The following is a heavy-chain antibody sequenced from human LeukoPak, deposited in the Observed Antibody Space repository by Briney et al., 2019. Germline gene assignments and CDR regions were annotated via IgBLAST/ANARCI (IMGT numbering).Heavy chain of an antibody. V-gene: IGHV3-21*01. CDR1: GGSISSSN. J-gene: IGHJ4*02. CDR3: ARDYDY. Sequence: ETLSLTCAVSGGSISSSNWWSWVRQPPGKGLEWVSSISSSSSYIYYADSVKGRFTISRDNAKNSLYLQMNSLRAEDTAVYYRARDYDYWGQGTLVTVSS. CDR2: ISSSSSYI.